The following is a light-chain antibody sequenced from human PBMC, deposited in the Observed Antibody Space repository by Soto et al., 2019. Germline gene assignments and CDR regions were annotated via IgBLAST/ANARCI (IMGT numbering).Light chain of an antibody. V-gene: IGKV3-20*01. CDR3: HQYGNSLWT. CDR1: QSVSSGY. J-gene: IGKJ1*01. Sequence: EIVLTQSPGTLSLSPGERASLSCRASQSVSSGYLAWYQQKPSQAPRLLIYGASSRATGIPDRFSGSGSGPDFTLTISRLEPEDFAVYYCHQYGNSLWTFGQGTKVESK. CDR2: GAS.